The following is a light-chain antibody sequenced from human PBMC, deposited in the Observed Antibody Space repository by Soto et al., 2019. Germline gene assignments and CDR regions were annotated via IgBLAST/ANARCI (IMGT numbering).Light chain of an antibody. CDR3: QQRSNWPRRT. J-gene: IGKJ1*01. Sequence: EIVLTQSPATLSLSPGERATLSCRASQSVSSYLAWYQQKPGQAPRLLIYDAFNRASGIPARFSGSGSGTDFTLTISSLEPGDFAVYYCQQRSNWPRRTFGQGTKVEIK. CDR1: QSVSSY. V-gene: IGKV3-11*01. CDR2: DAF.